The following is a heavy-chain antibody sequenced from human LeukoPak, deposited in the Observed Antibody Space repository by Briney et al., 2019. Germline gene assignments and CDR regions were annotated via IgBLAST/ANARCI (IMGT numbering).Heavy chain of an antibody. CDR3: ARSVAVAGIIYYGVGV. J-gene: IGHJ6*02. Sequence: PSETLSLTCTVSGGSIGSGGYYWSWIRQPPGKRLEWIGNIYYSGSTNYNPSLKSRITISVDTSKNQFSLKVRSVTAADTAVYYCARSVAVAGIIYYGVGVWGQGTTVTVSS. CDR1: GGSIGSGGYY. D-gene: IGHD6-19*01. CDR2: IYYSGST. V-gene: IGHV4-61*08.